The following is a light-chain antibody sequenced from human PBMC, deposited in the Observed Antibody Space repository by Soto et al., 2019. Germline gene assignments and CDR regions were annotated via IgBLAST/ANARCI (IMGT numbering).Light chain of an antibody. J-gene: IGKJ4*01. Sequence: ENVLTQSPGTLSLSPGERATLSCRASQTVSGSYVDWYQQKPGQTPRLLIYVASSRATGIPDRFSGSGSGTDFTLTISRLETEDLAVYHCQQYGDSPLTFGGGTKVEIK. V-gene: IGKV3-20*01. CDR2: VAS. CDR1: QTVSGSY. CDR3: QQYGDSPLT.